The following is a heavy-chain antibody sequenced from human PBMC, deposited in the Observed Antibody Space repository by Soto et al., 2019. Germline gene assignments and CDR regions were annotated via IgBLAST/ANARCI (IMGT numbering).Heavy chain of an antibody. J-gene: IGHJ4*02. CDR1: GGSISTYY. CDR2: IYYSGST. D-gene: IGHD4-17*01. CDR3: ARGWSSDYYYIDY. Sequence: ASETLSLTCTVSGGSISTYYWSWIRQPPGKGLEWIGYIYYSGSTNYNPSLKSRVTISVDTSKNQFSLNLNSVTAADTAVYYCARGWSSDYYYIDYWGQGTLVT. V-gene: IGHV4-59*01.